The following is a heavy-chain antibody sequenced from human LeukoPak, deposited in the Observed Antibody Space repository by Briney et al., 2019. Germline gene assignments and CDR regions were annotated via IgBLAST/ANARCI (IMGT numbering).Heavy chain of an antibody. CDR3: ARDRSSSRDLDY. CDR2: ISSSGYTA. V-gene: IGHV3-11*01. Sequence: GGSLRLSCAASGFTFSDYYMSWIRQAPGRGLEWISYISSSGYTANYADSVRGRFTISRDNARNSLYLQLDSLRAEDTAVYYCARDRSSSRDLDYWGQGTLVTVSS. CDR1: GFTFSDYY. J-gene: IGHJ4*02. D-gene: IGHD6-13*01.